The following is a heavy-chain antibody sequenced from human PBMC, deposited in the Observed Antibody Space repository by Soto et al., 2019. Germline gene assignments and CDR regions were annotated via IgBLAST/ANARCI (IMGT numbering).Heavy chain of an antibody. CDR2: IYDSESA. J-gene: IGHJ4*02. V-gene: IGHV4-31*11. CDR3: ARIREVGEFDY. D-gene: IGHD3-10*01. Sequence: QVHLQESGPGLVMPSQTLSLTCAVSGGSISSGGYSWSWISQHPGKGLEYIGYIYDSESAYYNPSLKTRVTISMDTSKNQFSLRLSSVTAADAAVYDCARIREVGEFDYWGQGTLFTVSS. CDR1: GGSISSGGYS.